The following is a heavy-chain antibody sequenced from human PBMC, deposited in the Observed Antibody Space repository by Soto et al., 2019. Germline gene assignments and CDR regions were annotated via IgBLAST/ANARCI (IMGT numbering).Heavy chain of an antibody. CDR3: AAGRWMVRY. V-gene: IGHV3-7*05. Sequence: EVQLVESGGGLVQPGGSLRVSCETSGFSFSDYWMSWVRQSPGKGMEWVANVKQDGSEKNYVDSVKGRFSISRDNARKSVYLQMNSLRGEDTGVYPCAAGRWMVRYWGQGTLVTVSS. CDR1: GFSFSDYW. D-gene: IGHD5-18*01. J-gene: IGHJ4*02. CDR2: VKQDGSEK.